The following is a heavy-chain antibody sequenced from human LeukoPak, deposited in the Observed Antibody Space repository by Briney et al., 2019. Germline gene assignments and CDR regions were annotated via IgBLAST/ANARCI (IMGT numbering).Heavy chain of an antibody. J-gene: IGHJ5*02. D-gene: IGHD6-13*01. CDR1: GGSFSVYY. Sequence: SETLSLTCAVYGGSFSVYYWSWIRQPPGKGLEWIVEINHSGSTNYNPSLKSRVTISVDTSKNQFSLKLSSVTAADTAVYYCARGLYSSSWYGGWFDPWGQGTLVTVSS. CDR3: ARGLYSSSWYGGWFDP. CDR2: INHSGST. V-gene: IGHV4-34*01.